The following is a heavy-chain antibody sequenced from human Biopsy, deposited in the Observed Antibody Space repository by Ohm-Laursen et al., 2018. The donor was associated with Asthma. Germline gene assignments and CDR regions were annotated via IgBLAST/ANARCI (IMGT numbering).Heavy chain of an antibody. V-gene: IGHV4-30-4*01. CDR3: ARRGGVRRYFDY. D-gene: IGHD3-16*01. J-gene: IGHJ4*02. CDR1: GGSISSGAYY. CDR2: IYYIGST. Sequence: SETLSLTCIVSGGSISSGAYYWSWVRQPPGKGLEWIGHIYYIGSTYYNPSLKSRVAISLDTSKNQFSLKLSSVTAADTAVYFCARRGGVRRYFDYWGQGTLVTVSS.